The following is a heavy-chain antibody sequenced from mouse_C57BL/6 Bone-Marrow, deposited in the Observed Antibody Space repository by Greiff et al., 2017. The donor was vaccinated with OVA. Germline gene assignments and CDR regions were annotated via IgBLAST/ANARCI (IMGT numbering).Heavy chain of an antibody. CDR2: ISSGGSYT. D-gene: IGHD2-10*02. CDR3: ARELSIAWFAY. CDR1: GFTFSSYG. Sequence: EVKLVESGGDLVKPGGSLKLSCAASGFTFSSYGMSWVRQTPDKRLEWVATISSGGSYTYYPDSVKGRFTISRDNAKNTLYLQMSSLKSEDTAMYYCARELSIAWFAYWGQGTLVTVSA. V-gene: IGHV5-6*01. J-gene: IGHJ3*01.